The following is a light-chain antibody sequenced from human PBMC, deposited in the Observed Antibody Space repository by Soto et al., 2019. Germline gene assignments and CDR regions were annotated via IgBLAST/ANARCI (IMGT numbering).Light chain of an antibody. V-gene: IGKV1-5*01. Sequence: DIQMTQSPSTLSASVGDRGTITCRASESIRTWLAWYQHKPGKAPKFLIYDASTLESGVPSRFSGSGSGTEFTLTISSLQPDDFATYYCQQYHNYPRTFGQGTKVDIK. CDR2: DAS. J-gene: IGKJ1*01. CDR1: ESIRTW. CDR3: QQYHNYPRT.